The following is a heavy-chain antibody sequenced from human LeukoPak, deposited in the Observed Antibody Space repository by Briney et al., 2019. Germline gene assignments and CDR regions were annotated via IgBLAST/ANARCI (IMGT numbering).Heavy chain of an antibody. CDR2: ISGSGGST. Sequence: GGSLRLSCAASGFTFSSYALSSVRQAPGKGLEWVSTISGSGGSTYYADSVKGRFTISRDNSKNTLYLQMNSLRAEDTAVYYCAKDQDGYGRKAHFDYWGQGTLVTVSS. CDR1: GFTFSSYA. CDR3: AKDQDGYGRKAHFDY. D-gene: IGHD5-18*01. J-gene: IGHJ4*02. V-gene: IGHV3-23*01.